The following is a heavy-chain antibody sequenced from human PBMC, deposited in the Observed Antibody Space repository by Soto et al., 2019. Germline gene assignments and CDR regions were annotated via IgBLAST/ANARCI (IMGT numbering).Heavy chain of an antibody. CDR3: VEGWNDF. Sequence: EVQVVESGGDLVEPGGSLRLSGVTSGFMFSSAWMSWVRQAPGKGLEWVARIKSKKDGGARDYAAPVNGRFSISRDDSKSTVYLQMNSLRAEDTALYYCVEGWNDFWGQGTLVTVSS. J-gene: IGHJ4*02. D-gene: IGHD1-1*01. CDR2: IKSKKDGGAR. V-gene: IGHV3-15*01. CDR1: GFMFSSAW.